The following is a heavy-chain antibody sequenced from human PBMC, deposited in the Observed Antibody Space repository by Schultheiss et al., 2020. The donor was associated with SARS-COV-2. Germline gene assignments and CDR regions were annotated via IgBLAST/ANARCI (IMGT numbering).Heavy chain of an antibody. V-gene: IGHV3-21*01. CDR3: ARAVPDWGSNYFDY. CDR1: GFTFSTYA. D-gene: IGHD7-27*01. Sequence: GGSLRLSCAASGFTFSTYAMNWVRQAPGKGLEWVSSISSSSSYIYYADSVKGRFTISRDNSKNTLYLQMSSLRAEDTAVYYCARAVPDWGSNYFDYWGQGTLVTVSS. J-gene: IGHJ4*02. CDR2: ISSSSSYI.